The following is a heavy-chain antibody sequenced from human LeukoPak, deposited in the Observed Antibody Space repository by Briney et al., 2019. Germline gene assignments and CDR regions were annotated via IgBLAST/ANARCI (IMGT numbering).Heavy chain of an antibody. Sequence: SQTLSLTCTVSGGSTTSGTYYWSWVRQPAGKGLEWIGRIYTSGSTSYNPSLKSRVTISIDTSKNQFSLKLGSVTAADTAMYYCARDYYYMDVWGKGTTVTVSS. J-gene: IGHJ6*03. CDR1: GGSTTSGTYY. CDR3: ARDYYYMDV. V-gene: IGHV4-61*02. CDR2: IYTSGST.